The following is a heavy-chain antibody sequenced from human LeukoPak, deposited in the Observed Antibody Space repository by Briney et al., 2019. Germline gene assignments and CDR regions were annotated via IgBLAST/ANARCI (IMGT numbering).Heavy chain of an antibody. CDR2: IGGRGGGT. CDR1: GFTFDNYG. J-gene: IGHJ3*02. D-gene: IGHD2-2*03. Sequence: GGSLRLSCAASGFTFDNYGIGWVRQAPGKGLKWVSGIGGRGGGTYYADSVKGRFTISRDNSKNTLFLQLNSLGVEDTATYYCAIPTCSGSGYCSTSDPFHTWGQGKMVTVSS. CDR3: AIPTCSGSGYCSTSDPFHT. V-gene: IGHV3-23*01.